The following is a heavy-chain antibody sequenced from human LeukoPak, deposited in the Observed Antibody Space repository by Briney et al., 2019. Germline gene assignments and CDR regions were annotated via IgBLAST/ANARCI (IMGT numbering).Heavy chain of an antibody. CDR1: GGSISSGSYY. Sequence: SETLSLTCTVPGGSISSGSYYWSWIRQPAGKGLEWIGRIYTSGSTNYNPSLKSRVTISVDTSKNQFSLKLSSVTAADTAEYYCARMDYYDSSGAFDIWGKGQWSPSL. J-gene: IGHJ3*02. CDR2: IYTSGST. CDR3: ARMDYYDSSGAFDI. V-gene: IGHV4-61*02. D-gene: IGHD3-22*01.